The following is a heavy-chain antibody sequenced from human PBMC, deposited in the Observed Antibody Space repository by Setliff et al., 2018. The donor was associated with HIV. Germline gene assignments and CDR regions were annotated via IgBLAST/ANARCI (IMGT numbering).Heavy chain of an antibody. CDR2: IYPGDSDT. V-gene: IGHV5-51*01. Sequence: PGESLKISCKGSGYNFTIYWIGWVRQMPGKGLEWMGIIYPGDSDTRYSPSFQGQVTISADKSINTAFLQWSSLEASDTAIYYCATHMRGGYDAFDVWGQGTAVTVSS. CDR3: ATHMRGGYDAFDV. CDR1: GYNFTIYW. J-gene: IGHJ3*01. D-gene: IGHD3-16*01.